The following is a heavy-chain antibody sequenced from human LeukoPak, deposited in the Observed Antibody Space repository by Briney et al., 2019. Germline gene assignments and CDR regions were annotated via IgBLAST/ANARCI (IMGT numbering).Heavy chain of an antibody. CDR3: AKSRGRGCSGGNCYYTWSDP. Sequence: PGGSLRLSCEASGFTSDDYGMHWVRQAPGKGLECVSGISGDGGTRYYADSVKGRFTMSRDNSKNSLYLQMNSLRIEDTALYYCAKSRGRGCSGGNCYYTWSDPWGQGTQVTVSS. CDR2: ISGDGGTR. J-gene: IGHJ5*02. CDR1: GFTSDDYG. V-gene: IGHV3-43*02. D-gene: IGHD2-15*01.